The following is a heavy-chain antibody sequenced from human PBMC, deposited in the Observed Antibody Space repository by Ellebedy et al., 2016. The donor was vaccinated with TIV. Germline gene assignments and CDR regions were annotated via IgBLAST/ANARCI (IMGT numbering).Heavy chain of an antibody. CDR2: IWYDGSAK. CDR3: ARGPDCSRVSCRLYYFDY. D-gene: IGHD2-2*01. Sequence: GESLKISCAASGFTFSTYAMHWVRHAPGKGLEWVADIWYDGSAKYYADSVKCRFTISRDNSQNTLYLQMNGLRAEDTAVYYCARGPDCSRVSCRLYYFDYWGQGSLVTVSS. V-gene: IGHV3-33*01. J-gene: IGHJ4*02. CDR1: GFTFSTYA.